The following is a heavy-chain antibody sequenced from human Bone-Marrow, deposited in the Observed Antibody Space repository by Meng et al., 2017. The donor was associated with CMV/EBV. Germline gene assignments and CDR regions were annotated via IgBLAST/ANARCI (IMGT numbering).Heavy chain of an antibody. Sequence: QGQLVQSGAEVKKPGASVKVSCKASGYTFTGYYMHWVRQAPGQGLEWMGWINPNSGGTNYAQKFQGRVTMTRDTSISTAYMELSRLRSDDTAVYYCARDKKGAARPRNWFDPWGQGTLVTVSS. CDR1: GYTFTGYY. D-gene: IGHD6-6*01. CDR3: ARDKKGAARPRNWFDP. V-gene: IGHV1-2*02. CDR2: INPNSGGT. J-gene: IGHJ5*02.